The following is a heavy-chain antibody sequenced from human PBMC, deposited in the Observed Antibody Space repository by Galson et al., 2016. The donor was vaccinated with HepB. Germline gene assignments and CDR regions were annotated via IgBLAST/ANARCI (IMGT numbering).Heavy chain of an antibody. D-gene: IGHD2-2*01. J-gene: IGHJ4*02. CDR1: GFTFSDYN. V-gene: IGHV3-11*01. Sequence: SLRLSCAASGFTFSDYNMNWIRQAPGKGLEWISYIRCSASSIDYADSVKGRFTISRDNAKDSLYLQMISLRADDTAMYYCARGPLALVVPSGITWGQGTLVSVSS. CDR3: ARGPLALVVPSGIT. CDR2: IRCSASSI.